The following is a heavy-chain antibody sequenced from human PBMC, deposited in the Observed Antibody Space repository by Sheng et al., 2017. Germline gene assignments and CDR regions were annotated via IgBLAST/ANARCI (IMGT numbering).Heavy chain of an antibody. CDR2: ISGSGGST. V-gene: IGHV3-23*01. J-gene: IGHJ3*02. Sequence: EVQLLESGGGLVQPGGSLRLSCAASGFTFSSYAMSWVRQAPGKGLEWVSAISGSGGSTYYADSVKGRFTISRDNSKNTLYLQMNSLRAEDTAVYYCAKDLTPNRIWFGESDAFDIWGQGTMVTVSS. CDR3: AKDLTPNRIWFGESDAFDI. CDR1: GFTFSSYA. D-gene: IGHD3-10*01.